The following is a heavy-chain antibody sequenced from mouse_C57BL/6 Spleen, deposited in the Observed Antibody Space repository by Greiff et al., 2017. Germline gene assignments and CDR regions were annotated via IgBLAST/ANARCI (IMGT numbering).Heavy chain of an antibody. J-gene: IGHJ3*01. CDR2: ILPGSGST. Sequence: QVQLQQSGAELMKPGASVKLSCKATGYTFTGYWIEWVKQRPGHGLEWIGEILPGSGSTSYNGKFKGKATFTADTSSNTAYMQLSSLTTEDSAIYYCARGAGRGWFAYWGQGTLVTVSA. V-gene: IGHV1-9*01. CDR3: ARGAGRGWFAY. D-gene: IGHD3-3*01. CDR1: GYTFTGYW.